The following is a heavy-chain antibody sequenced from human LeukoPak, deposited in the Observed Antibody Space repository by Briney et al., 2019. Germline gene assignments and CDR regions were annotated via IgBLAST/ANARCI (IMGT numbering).Heavy chain of an antibody. CDR2: ISYDGSNK. V-gene: IGHV3-30-3*01. CDR1: GFTFSSYA. Sequence: GGSLRLSCAASGFTFSSYAMHWVRQAPGKGLEWVAVISYDGSNKYYADSVKGRFTISRDNSKNTLYLQMNSLRAEDTAVYYCARVVEYCSSTGCNYRYFDLWGRGTLVTVSS. CDR3: ARVVEYCSSTGCNYRYFDL. D-gene: IGHD2-2*01. J-gene: IGHJ2*01.